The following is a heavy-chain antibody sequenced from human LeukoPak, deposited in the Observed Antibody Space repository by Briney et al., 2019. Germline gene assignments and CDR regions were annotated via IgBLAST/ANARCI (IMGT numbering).Heavy chain of an antibody. V-gene: IGHV3-21*01. CDR1: GFTFSSYS. D-gene: IGHD6-6*01. CDR2: ISSSSSYI. J-gene: IGHJ4*02. CDR3: ARDLGGYSSSSTGN. Sequence: AGGSLRLSCAASGFTFSSYSMNWVRQAPGKGLEWVSSISSSSSYIYYADSVKGRFTISRDNAKSSLYLEMNSLRAEDTAVYYCARDLGGYSSSSTGNWGQGTLVIVSS.